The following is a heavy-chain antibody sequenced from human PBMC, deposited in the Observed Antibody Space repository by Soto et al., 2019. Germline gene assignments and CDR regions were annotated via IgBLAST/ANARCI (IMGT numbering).Heavy chain of an antibody. CDR1: GGTFSSYA. Sequence: QVQLVQSGAEVKKPGSSVKVSCKASGGTFSSYAISWVRQAPGQGLEWMGVIIPNFGTANYAQKFQGRVTITAEESTSTAYMELSSLRSEDTAVYYCARDLRESYGPHDTDYWGQGTLVTVSS. D-gene: IGHD5-18*01. CDR2: IIPNFGTA. CDR3: ARDLRESYGPHDTDY. J-gene: IGHJ4*02. V-gene: IGHV1-69*12.